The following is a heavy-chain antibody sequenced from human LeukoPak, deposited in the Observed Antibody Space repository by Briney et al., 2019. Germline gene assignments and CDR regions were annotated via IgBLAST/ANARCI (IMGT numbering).Heavy chain of an antibody. D-gene: IGHD3-22*01. CDR1: GFSFDDYA. V-gene: IGHV3-9*01. Sequence: HPGGSLRLSCTVSGFSFDDYAMHWVRQAPGKGLEWVSGISWNSGGIRYADSVKGRFTISRDSAKNSLYLQMNSLRAEDTALYYCAKVGGMYYYDSSGREYYFDYWGQGTLVTVSS. CDR3: AKVGGMYYYDSSGREYYFDY. CDR2: ISWNSGGI. J-gene: IGHJ4*02.